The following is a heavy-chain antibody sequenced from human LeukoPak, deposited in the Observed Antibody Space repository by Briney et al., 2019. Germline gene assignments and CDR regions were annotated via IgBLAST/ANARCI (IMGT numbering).Heavy chain of an antibody. Sequence: SVKVSCKASGGTFSSYAISWERQAPGQGLEWMGRIIPILGIANYAQKFQGRVTITADKSTSTAYMELSSLRSEDTAVYYCARDPNDPRYYDSSGYPTSWFDPWGQGTLVTVSS. CDR2: IIPILGIA. CDR1: GGTFSSYA. J-gene: IGHJ5*02. D-gene: IGHD3-22*01. CDR3: ARDPNDPRYYDSSGYPTSWFDP. V-gene: IGHV1-69*04.